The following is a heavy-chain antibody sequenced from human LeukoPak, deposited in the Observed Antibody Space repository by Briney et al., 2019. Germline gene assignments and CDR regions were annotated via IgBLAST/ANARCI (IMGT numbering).Heavy chain of an antibody. CDR1: GGSVSSVSYY. CDR2: IYYSGST. CDR3: ATTDYGDYSFDY. J-gene: IGHJ4*02. D-gene: IGHD4-17*01. V-gene: IGHV4-61*01. Sequence: SETLSLTCTVSGGSVSSVSYYWSWIRQPPGKGLEWIGYIYYSGSTNYNPSLKSRVTISVDTSKNQFSLKLSSVTAADTAVYYCATTDYGDYSFDYWGQGTLVTVSS.